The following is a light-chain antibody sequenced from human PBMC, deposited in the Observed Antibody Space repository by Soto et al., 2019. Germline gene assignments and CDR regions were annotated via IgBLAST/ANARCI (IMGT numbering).Light chain of an antibody. V-gene: IGKV3-11*01. J-gene: IGKJ2*01. Sequence: LVLTQSPATLSLSAGERATVSCRASWNVGSSLAWHQQKPGQAPRLLMYDASKRPTGIPARFSGSGSGTDFTLTISSLEAEDFAVYYCQNGRTFGQGTRPEIK. CDR1: WNVGSS. CDR2: DAS. CDR3: QNGRT.